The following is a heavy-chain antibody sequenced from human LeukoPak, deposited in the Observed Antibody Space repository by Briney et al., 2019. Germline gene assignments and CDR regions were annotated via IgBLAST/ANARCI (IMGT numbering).Heavy chain of an antibody. Sequence: ASVKVSCKASGYIFTSYYMHWVRQAPGEGLEWMGIINPTGGSTSYAQKFQGRVTMTRDTSTSTVYMELSSLGSEDTAVYYCARDHITMVREIPQDPYYFDYWGQGTLVTVSS. CDR1: GYIFTSYY. CDR2: INPTGGST. V-gene: IGHV1-46*01. J-gene: IGHJ4*02. CDR3: ARDHITMVREIPQDPYYFDY. D-gene: IGHD3-10*01.